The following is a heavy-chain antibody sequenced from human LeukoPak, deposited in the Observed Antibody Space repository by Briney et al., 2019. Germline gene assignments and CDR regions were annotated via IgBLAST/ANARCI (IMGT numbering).Heavy chain of an antibody. CDR3: ARGKGYYSNDAFDI. V-gene: IGHV3-74*01. CDR2: INSDGSST. J-gene: IGHJ3*02. Sequence: GGSLRLSCSASGFTFSNYAMHWVRQALGKGLVWVSRINSDGSSTSYADSVKGRFTISRDTAKNTLYLQMNSLRAEDTAVYYCARGKGYYSNDAFDIWGQGTMVTVSS. D-gene: IGHD3-22*01. CDR1: GFTFSNYA.